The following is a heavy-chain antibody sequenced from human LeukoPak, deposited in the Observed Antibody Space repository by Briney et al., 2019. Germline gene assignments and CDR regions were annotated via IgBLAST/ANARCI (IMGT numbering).Heavy chain of an antibody. CDR2: IYYSGST. D-gene: IGHD3-22*01. CDR1: GGSISSSSYY. CDR3: ARGGTGEYYYDSSGSKEGSAFDI. Sequence: SETLSLTCTASGGSISSSSYYWGWIRQPPGKGLEWIGSIYYSGSTYYNPSLKSRVTISVDTSKNQFSLKLSSVTAADTAVYYCARGGTGEYYYDSSGSKEGSAFDIWGQGTMVTVSS. J-gene: IGHJ3*02. V-gene: IGHV4-39*07.